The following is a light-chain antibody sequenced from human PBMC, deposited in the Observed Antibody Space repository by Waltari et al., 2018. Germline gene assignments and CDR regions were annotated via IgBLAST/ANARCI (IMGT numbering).Light chain of an antibody. J-gene: IGLJ2*01. Sequence: QPALTQPASVSGSPGQPITISCNGTSSDVGNYTRFSWYQQHPGKAPKLMIYAVSKRPSGVSDRFSGSKSGDMASLTISGLQPEDEAEYFCSSYAGSSKGVFGGGTKVTVL. CDR1: SSDVGNYTR. V-gene: IGLV2-23*02. CDR2: AVS. CDR3: SSYAGSSKGV.